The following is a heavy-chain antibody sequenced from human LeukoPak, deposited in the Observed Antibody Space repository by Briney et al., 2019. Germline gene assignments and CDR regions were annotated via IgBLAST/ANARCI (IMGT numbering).Heavy chain of an antibody. V-gene: IGHV1-46*01. CDR2: INPSDETT. J-gene: IGHJ4*02. CDR3: ARGSHDSSGYSSKAYSFDY. Sequence: ASVKVSCKASGYTFTSYYMHWVRQAPGQGLEWVGVINPSDETTTYAQKFQGRVTMTRDTSTSTVYMELSSLTSEDTAVYYCARGSHDSSGYSSKAYSFDYCGQGTLVTVSS. CDR1: GYTFTSYY. D-gene: IGHD3-22*01.